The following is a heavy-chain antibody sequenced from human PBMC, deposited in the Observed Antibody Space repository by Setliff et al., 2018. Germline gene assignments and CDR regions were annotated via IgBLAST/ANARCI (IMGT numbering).Heavy chain of an antibody. CDR2: IKQDGSEK. D-gene: IGHD2-21*02. Sequence: GGSLRLSCAASGFTFSSYWMSWVRQAPGKGLEWVANIKQDGSEKYYVDSVKGRFTISRDNSENTLYLQMNSLRAEDTAVYYCARNWATAQHYYYGMDVWGQGTTVTVSS. J-gene: IGHJ6*02. CDR3: ARNWATAQHYYYGMDV. CDR1: GFTFSSYW. V-gene: IGHV3-7*01.